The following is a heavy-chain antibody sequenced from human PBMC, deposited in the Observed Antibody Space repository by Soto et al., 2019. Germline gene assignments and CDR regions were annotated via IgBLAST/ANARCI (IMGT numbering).Heavy chain of an antibody. V-gene: IGHV1-58*01. CDR2: IVVGSGNT. D-gene: IGHD2-8*01. CDR1: GVTFTSSA. CDR3: AAGSYCTNGVCQVYYSYGMDV. Sequence: ASVRVSCKASGVTFTSSAVQWVRQARGQRLEWIGWIVVGSGNTNYAQKFQERVTITRDMSTSTAYMELSSLRSEDTAVYYCAAGSYCTNGVCQVYYSYGMDVWGQRTTVTLSS. J-gene: IGHJ6*01.